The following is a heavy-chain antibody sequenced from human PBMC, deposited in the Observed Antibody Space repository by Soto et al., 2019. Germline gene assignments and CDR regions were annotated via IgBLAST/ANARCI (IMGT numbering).Heavy chain of an antibody. CDR2: SSGSGGGT. D-gene: IGHD4-17*01. Sequence: PGGSLTLSCAASGFTFSSYAMSWVRQAQGKGLEWDSASSGSGGGTYYADSVKGRFTISRDNSKNTLYLQMNSLRAEDTAVYYCATNTVTTPYYLDYWGQGTLVTVSS. CDR1: GFTFSSYA. V-gene: IGHV3-23*01. CDR3: ATNTVTTPYYLDY. J-gene: IGHJ4*02.